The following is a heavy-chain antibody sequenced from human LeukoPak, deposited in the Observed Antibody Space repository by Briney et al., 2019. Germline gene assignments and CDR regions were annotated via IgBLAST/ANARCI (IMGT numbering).Heavy chain of an antibody. CDR3: AGGRYLMTRGGAAAGFLDY. V-gene: IGHV4-34*01. J-gene: IGHJ4*02. CDR1: GGSFSGYY. D-gene: IGHD6-13*01. CDR2: INHSGST. Sequence: PSETLSLTCAVYGGSFSGYYWNWIRQSPGKGLEWIGEINHSGSTNFNPSLKSRVAISVDTSQKQVSLRLTSVTAADTAVYYCAGGRYLMTRGGAAAGFLDYWGQGTLVTVSS.